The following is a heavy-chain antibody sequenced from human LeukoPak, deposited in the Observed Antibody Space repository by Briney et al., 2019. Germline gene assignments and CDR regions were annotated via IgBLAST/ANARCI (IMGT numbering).Heavy chain of an antibody. D-gene: IGHD1-26*01. Sequence: ASVKVSCKASGYTLTSYGISWVRQAPGQGLEWMGWISAYNGNTNYAQKLQGRVTMTTDTSTSTAYMELRSLRSDDTAVYYCARVGLPDSEWSLLFDPWGQGTLVTVSS. CDR3: ARVGLPDSEWSLLFDP. CDR1: GYTLTSYG. V-gene: IGHV1-18*01. CDR2: ISAYNGNT. J-gene: IGHJ5*02.